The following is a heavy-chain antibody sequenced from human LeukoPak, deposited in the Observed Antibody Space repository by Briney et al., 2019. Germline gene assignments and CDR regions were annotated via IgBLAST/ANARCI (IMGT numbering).Heavy chain of an antibody. CDR2: INPNSGGT. CDR1: GYTFTSYD. Sequence: GASVKVSCKASGYTFTSYDINWVRQAPGQGLEWMGWINPNSGGTNYAQKFQGWVTMTRDTSISTAYMELSRLRSDDTAVYYCARGSEDYYGSGRTGAFDIWGQGTMVTVSS. V-gene: IGHV1-2*04. CDR3: ARGSEDYYGSGRTGAFDI. J-gene: IGHJ3*02. D-gene: IGHD3-10*01.